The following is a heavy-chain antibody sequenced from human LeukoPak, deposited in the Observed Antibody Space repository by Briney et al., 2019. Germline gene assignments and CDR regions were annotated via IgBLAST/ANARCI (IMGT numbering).Heavy chain of an antibody. CDR1: GFPFTTFW. CDR3: ARGVRFLAH. Sequence: GGPLRLPCATSGFPFTTFWMHWVRQAPGKGLVWVSRINHDGSSTNYADSVKGRFTISRDNAKNTVYLQMNSLRAEDTAVYYCARGVRFLAHWGQGTLVTVSS. J-gene: IGHJ4*02. D-gene: IGHD3-3*01. CDR2: INHDGSST. V-gene: IGHV3-74*01.